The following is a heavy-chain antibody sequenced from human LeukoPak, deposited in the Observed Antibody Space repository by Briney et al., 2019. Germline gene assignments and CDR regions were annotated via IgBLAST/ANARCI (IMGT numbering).Heavy chain of an antibody. V-gene: IGHV1-8*03. D-gene: IGHD3-10*01. CDR3: ARGGILWFGELTNWYFDL. CDR1: GYTFTSYD. Sequence: ASVKVSCKASGYTFTSYDINWVRQATGQGLEWMGWMNPNSGNTGYAQKFQGRVTITRNTSISTAYMELSSLRSEDTAVYYCARGGILWFGELTNWYFDLWGRGTLVTVSS. CDR2: MNPNSGNT. J-gene: IGHJ2*01.